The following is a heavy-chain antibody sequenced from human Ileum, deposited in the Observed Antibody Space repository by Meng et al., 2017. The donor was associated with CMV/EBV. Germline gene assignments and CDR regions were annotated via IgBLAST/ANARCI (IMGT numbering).Heavy chain of an antibody. CDR2: IYPVDSDT. J-gene: IGHJ4*02. V-gene: IGHV5-51*01. Sequence: GESLKISCQGSGYNFSSHWIAWVRQMPGKGLEWMGIIYPVDSDTRYSPSFQGQVTISADKSISIAYLQWSSLKASDTAMYYCARLGDIVVVPDYWGQGTLVTVSS. CDR3: ARLGDIVVVPDY. CDR1: GYNFSSHW. D-gene: IGHD2-2*01.